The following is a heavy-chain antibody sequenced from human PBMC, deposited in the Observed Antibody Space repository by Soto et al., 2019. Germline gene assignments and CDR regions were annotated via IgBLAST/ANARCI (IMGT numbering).Heavy chain of an antibody. J-gene: IGHJ6*02. D-gene: IGHD6-13*01. CDR2: IDPIDSKT. CDR3: ARRVAAAGGYYYYAFDV. Sequence: GESLKISCKGSGYNFDTYWINWVRQTPGKGLEWMGRIDPIDSKTKYSPSLEGHITISVDKSISTTYLQWSSLKASDTAIYYCARRVAAAGGYYYYAFDVWGQGTAVTVSS. CDR1: GYNFDTYW. V-gene: IGHV5-10-1*01.